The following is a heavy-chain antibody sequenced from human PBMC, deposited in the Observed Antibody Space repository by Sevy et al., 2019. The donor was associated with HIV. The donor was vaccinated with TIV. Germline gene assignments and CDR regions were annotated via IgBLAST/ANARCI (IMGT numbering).Heavy chain of an antibody. CDR2: ISSSSSYI. D-gene: IGHD1-1*01. V-gene: IGHV3-21*01. Sequence: GGSLRLSCAASGFTFSSYSMNWVRQAPGKGLEWVSSISSSSSYIYYADSVKGRFTISRVNAKNSLYLQMNSLRAEDTAVYYCARGGGSGLTTPFDYWGQGTLVTVSS. CDR3: ARGGGSGLTTPFDY. J-gene: IGHJ4*02. CDR1: GFTFSSYS.